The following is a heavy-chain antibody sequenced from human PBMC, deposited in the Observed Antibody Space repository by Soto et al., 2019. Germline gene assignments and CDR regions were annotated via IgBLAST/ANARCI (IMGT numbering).Heavy chain of an antibody. V-gene: IGHV3-33*01. J-gene: IGHJ6*01. CDR2: ISYDGYNT. D-gene: IGHD3-10*01. CDR3: ASVGSGFSNHYGMDA. CDR1: GFTFSSYR. Sequence: PWGSLRLSCAASGFTFSSYRMHWVRQAPGKGLEWVALISYDGYNTYYADSVNGRFTISRDNSKNTLYLQMNSLSAEDTAVYSCASVGSGFSNHYGMDAWRQRPTVTLSS.